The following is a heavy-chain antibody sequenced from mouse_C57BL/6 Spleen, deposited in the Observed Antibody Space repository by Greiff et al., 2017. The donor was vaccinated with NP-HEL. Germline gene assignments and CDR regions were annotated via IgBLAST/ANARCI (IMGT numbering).Heavy chain of an antibody. CDR1: GYTFTSYW. J-gene: IGHJ2*01. D-gene: IGHD2-3*01. Sequence: QVQLKQPGAELVKPGASVKLSCKASGYTFTSYWMHWVKQRPGRGLEWIGMIDPNSGGTKYNEKFKSKATLTVDKPSSTAYMQLSSLTSEDSAVYYCARYDGYYFDYWGQGTTLTVSS. V-gene: IGHV1-72*01. CDR3: ARYDGYYFDY. CDR2: IDPNSGGT.